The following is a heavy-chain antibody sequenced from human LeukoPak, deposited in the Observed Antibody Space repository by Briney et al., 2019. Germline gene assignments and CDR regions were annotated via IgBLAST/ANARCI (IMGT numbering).Heavy chain of an antibody. D-gene: IGHD1/OR15-1a*01. Sequence: SVKVSCKASGGTFSSYAISWVRQAPGQGLEWMGGIIPIFGTANYAQTFQGRVTITADKSTSTAYMELSSLRSEDTAVYYCARVRRETKRSLGRTTEWSYYYHMDVWGKGTTVTVSS. V-gene: IGHV1-69*06. CDR3: ARVRRETKRSLGRTTEWSYYYHMDV. CDR2: IIPIFGTA. CDR1: GGTFSSYA. J-gene: IGHJ6*03.